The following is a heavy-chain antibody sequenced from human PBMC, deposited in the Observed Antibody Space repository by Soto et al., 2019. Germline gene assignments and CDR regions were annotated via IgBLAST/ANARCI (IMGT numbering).Heavy chain of an antibody. D-gene: IGHD6-6*01. CDR1: GFSFSSYA. J-gene: IGHJ4*02. CDR3: AKHIAARPIRIDY. CDR2: ISGSGGST. Sequence: GGSLRLSCAASGFSFSSYAMSWVRQAPGKGLEWVSAISGSGGSTYYADSVKGRFTISRDNSKNTLYLQMNSLRAEDTAVYYSAKHIAARPIRIDYWGQGTLVTAPQ. V-gene: IGHV3-23*01.